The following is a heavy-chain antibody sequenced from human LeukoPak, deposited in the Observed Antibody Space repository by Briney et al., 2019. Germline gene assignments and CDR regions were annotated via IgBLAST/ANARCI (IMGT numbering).Heavy chain of an antibody. CDR2: ISYDGSNK. D-gene: IGHD4-11*01. Sequence: PGRSLRLSCAASGFTFSGFGMHWVRQAPGKGLEWVAVISYDGSNKCYADSVKGRFTISRDNSKNTLYLQMNSLRAEDTAVYYCAKDWATVTTFDYWGQGTLVTVSS. CDR3: AKDWATVTTFDY. J-gene: IGHJ4*02. V-gene: IGHV3-30*18. CDR1: GFTFSGFG.